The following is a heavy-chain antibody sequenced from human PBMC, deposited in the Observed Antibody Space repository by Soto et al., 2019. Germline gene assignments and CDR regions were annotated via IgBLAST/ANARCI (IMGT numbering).Heavy chain of an antibody. CDR3: AKDFDGDYYYGMDV. Sequence: GGSLRLSCAASGFTFSRYGIHWVRQAPGKGLEWVAVISYDGSNKDYADSVKGRFTISRDNSKNTLYLQMNSLRAEDTAVYYCAKDFDGDYYYGMDVWGQGTTVTVSS. J-gene: IGHJ6*02. CDR2: ISYDGSNK. V-gene: IGHV3-30*18. CDR1: GFTFSRYG. D-gene: IGHD3-9*01.